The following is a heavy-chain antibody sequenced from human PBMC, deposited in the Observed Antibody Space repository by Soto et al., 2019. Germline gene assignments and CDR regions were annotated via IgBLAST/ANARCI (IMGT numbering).Heavy chain of an antibody. CDR2: ISGSGGST. J-gene: IGHJ3*02. D-gene: IGHD3-10*01. Sequence: GGSLRLSCAASGFTFSSYAMSWVRQAPGKGLEWVSAISGSGGSTYYADSVKGRFTISRDNSKNTLYLQMNSLRAEDTAVYYCAKDMYYYGSGIVGSVAFDIWGQGTMVTVSS. V-gene: IGHV3-23*01. CDR3: AKDMYYYGSGIVGSVAFDI. CDR1: GFTFSSYA.